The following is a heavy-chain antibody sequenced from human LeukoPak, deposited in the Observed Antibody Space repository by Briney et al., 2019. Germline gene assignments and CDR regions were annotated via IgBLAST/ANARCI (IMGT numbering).Heavy chain of an antibody. CDR2: TNPNSGGT. Sequence: ASVKVSCKTSGYSFTDYYMHWVRQAPGQGLEWMGWTNPNSGGTSSAQKFQGRLTMTRDKSISTVYMEVSWLTSDDTAIYYCARADRLHGGPYLIGPWGQGTLVTVSS. CDR1: GYSFTDYY. V-gene: IGHV1-2*02. CDR3: ARADRLHGGPYLIGP. D-gene: IGHD2-15*01. J-gene: IGHJ5*02.